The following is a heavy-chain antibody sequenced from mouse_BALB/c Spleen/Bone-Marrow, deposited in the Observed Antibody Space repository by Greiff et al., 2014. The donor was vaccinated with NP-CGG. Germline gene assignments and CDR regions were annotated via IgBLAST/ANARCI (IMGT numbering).Heavy chain of an antibody. CDR3: ARRDGTYYFDY. Sequence: EAMLVESGGGLVQPGGSLKLSCAASGFTFSSYTMSWVRLTPEKRLEWVAYISNGGGNTYYADPVKGRFTISRDNAKNTLYLQMSSLKSEDTALYYCARRDGTYYFDYWGQGTTLTVSS. D-gene: IGHD4-1*01. CDR2: ISNGGGNT. V-gene: IGHV5-12-2*01. J-gene: IGHJ2*01. CDR1: GFTFSSYT.